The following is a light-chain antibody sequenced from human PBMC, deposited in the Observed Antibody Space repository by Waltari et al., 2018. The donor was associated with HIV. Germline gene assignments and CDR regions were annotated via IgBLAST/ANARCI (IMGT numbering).Light chain of an antibody. CDR3: QQYNNWPPLT. V-gene: IGKV3-15*01. Sequence: EIVMTQSPATLSVSPGERATLSCRTSQIISSNLAWYQQKPGQAPGLLIYGASTRATGIPARFSGSGSGTEFTLTISSLQSEDFAVYYCQQYNNWPPLTFGGGTKVEIK. CDR2: GAS. J-gene: IGKJ4*01. CDR1: QIISSN.